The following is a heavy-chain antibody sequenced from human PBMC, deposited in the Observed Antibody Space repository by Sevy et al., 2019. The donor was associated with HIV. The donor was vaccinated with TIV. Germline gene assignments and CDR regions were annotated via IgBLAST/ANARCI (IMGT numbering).Heavy chain of an antibody. CDR2: ISGIGGST. CDR1: GFTFSSYA. J-gene: IGHJ4*02. V-gene: IGHV3-23*01. Sequence: GGSLRLSCAASGFTFSSYAMSWVRQAPGKGLEWVSAISGIGGSTYYADSVKGRFTISRDNSKNTLYLQMNSLRAEDTAVYYCAGRLDYYDSSGYSYWGQGTLVTVSS. CDR3: AGRLDYYDSSGYSY. D-gene: IGHD3-22*01.